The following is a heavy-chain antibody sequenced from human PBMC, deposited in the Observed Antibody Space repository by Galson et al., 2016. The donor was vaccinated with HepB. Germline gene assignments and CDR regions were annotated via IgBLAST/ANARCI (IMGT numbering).Heavy chain of an antibody. D-gene: IGHD6-19*01. J-gene: IGHJ4*02. V-gene: IGHV3-7*03. CDR3: AKDHITGWSFDS. CDR2: IKTDGSDK. Sequence: SLRLSCAASGFTFSTYWMYWVRKAPGKGLERVAAIKTDGSDKYYADSVKGRCTISRDNADNSLYLPINNLRNEDTALYDCAKDHITGWSFDSWGQGTLVTVSS. CDR1: GFTFSTYW.